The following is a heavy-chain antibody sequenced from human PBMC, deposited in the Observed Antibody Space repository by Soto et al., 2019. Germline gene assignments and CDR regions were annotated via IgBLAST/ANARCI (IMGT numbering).Heavy chain of an antibody. CDR2: INPNSGGT. CDR3: ARDISGYDLDYYYGMDV. CDR1: GYTFTGYY. J-gene: IGHJ6*02. V-gene: IGHV1-2*02. Sequence: ASVKVSCKASGYTFTGYYMHWVRRAPGQGLEWMGWINPNSGGTNYAQKFQGRVTMTRNTSISTAYMELSRLRSDDTAVYYCARDISGYDLDYYYGMDVWGQGTTVTVSS. D-gene: IGHD5-12*01.